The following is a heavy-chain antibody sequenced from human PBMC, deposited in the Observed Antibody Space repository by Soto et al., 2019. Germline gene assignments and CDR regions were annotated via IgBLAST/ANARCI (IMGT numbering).Heavy chain of an antibody. CDR2: INAGNGNT. V-gene: IGHV1-3*01. CDR1: GYTFTSYA. D-gene: IGHD6-13*01. Sequence: ASVKVSCKASGYTFTSYAMHWVRQAPGQRLEWMGWINAGNGNTKYPQKFQGRVTITRDTSASTAYMELSSLRSEDTAVYYCAIRTWYSSSWYSPDYWGRGTLVTVSS. J-gene: IGHJ4*02. CDR3: AIRTWYSSSWYSPDY.